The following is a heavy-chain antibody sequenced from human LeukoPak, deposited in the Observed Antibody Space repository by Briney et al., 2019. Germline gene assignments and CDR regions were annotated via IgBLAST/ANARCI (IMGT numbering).Heavy chain of an antibody. CDR1: GGSISSSPYY. CDR2: IYYSGTT. V-gene: IGHV4-39*07. D-gene: IGHD7-27*01. CDR3: ASNTGTVFDY. J-gene: IGHJ4*02. Sequence: PSETLSLTCTVSGGSISSSPYYWGWIRQPPGKGLEWIGSIYYSGTTHYNPSLESRVTISVDTSKNQFSLNLTSVTAADTAVYYCASNTGTVFDYWGQGALVTVSS.